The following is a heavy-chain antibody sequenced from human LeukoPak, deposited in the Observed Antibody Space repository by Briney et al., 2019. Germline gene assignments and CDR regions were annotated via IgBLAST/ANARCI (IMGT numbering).Heavy chain of an antibody. J-gene: IGHJ4*02. CDR2: ISYDGSNK. V-gene: IGHV3-30-3*01. D-gene: IGHD4-17*01. CDR3: AKDRLNTVTTVRRTA. Sequence: GGSLRLSCAASGFTFSSYAMHWVRQAPGKGLEWVAVISYDGSNKYYADSVKGRFTISRDNSKNTLYLQMNSLRAEDTAVYYCAKDRLNTVTTVRRTAWGQGTLVTVSS. CDR1: GFTFSSYA.